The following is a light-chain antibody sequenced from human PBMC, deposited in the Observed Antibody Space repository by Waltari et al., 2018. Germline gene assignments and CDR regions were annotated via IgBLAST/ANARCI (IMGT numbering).Light chain of an antibody. CDR1: QSVNNN. J-gene: IGKJ2*01. CDR3: QHFINWPLYT. Sequence: EIVMTQSPATLSVSPGESATLFCRASQSVNNNLAWYKQKPGQAPSLLICDVPPRANCVPARFSVSGAGTEFTLTISSLQSEDFAVYYCQHFINWPLYTFGQGTKLEIK. V-gene: IGKV3-15*01. CDR2: DVP.